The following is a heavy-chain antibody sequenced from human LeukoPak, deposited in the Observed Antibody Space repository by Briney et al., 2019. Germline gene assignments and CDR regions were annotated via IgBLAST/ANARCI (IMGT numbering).Heavy chain of an antibody. J-gene: IGHJ4*02. D-gene: IGHD4-17*01. V-gene: IGHV3-53*01. CDR3: ARDYGDYYFDY. Sequence: PGGSLRLSCAASGFTVSSNYMSWVRQAPGKGLEWVSVIYSGDGTYYADSVKGRFTISRDNSKNTLYLQMNSLRAEDTAVYYCARDYGDYYFDYWGQGTLVTVSS. CDR1: GFTVSSNY. CDR2: IYSGDGT.